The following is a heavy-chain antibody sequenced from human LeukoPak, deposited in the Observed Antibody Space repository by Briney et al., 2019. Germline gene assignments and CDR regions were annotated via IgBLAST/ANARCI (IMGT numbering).Heavy chain of an antibody. CDR1: GFTFSSYT. V-gene: IGHV3-21*01. J-gene: IGHJ4*02. CDR3: AREAGVGFGELDY. Sequence: GRSLRLSCAASGFTFSSYTMSWVRQAPGKGLEWVSSISSSSSYIYYADSLKGRFTISRDNAKNSLYLQMSSLRAEDTALYYCAREAGVGFGELDYWGQGTLVTVSS. CDR2: ISSSSSYI. D-gene: IGHD3-10*01.